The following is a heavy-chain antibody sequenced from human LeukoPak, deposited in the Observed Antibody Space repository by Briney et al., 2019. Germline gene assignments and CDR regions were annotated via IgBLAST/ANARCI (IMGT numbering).Heavy chain of an antibody. CDR2: IIPILGIA. J-gene: IGHJ5*02. CDR3: ARNDYYDSSGYHYWFDP. CDR1: GGTFSSYT. V-gene: IGHV1-69*02. D-gene: IGHD3-22*01. Sequence: SVKVSCTASGGTFSSYTISWVRQAPGQGLEWMGRIIPILGIANYAQKFQGRVTITAGKSTSTAYMELSSLRSEDTAVYYCARNDYYDSSGYHYWFDPWGQGTLVTVSS.